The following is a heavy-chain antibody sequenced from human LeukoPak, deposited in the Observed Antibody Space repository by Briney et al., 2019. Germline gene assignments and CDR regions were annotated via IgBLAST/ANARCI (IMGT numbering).Heavy chain of an antibody. D-gene: IGHD1-26*01. V-gene: IGHV3-23*01. CDR1: GVTFSSYA. CDR3: AKDTVGATDSLFDY. CDR2: ISGSGGST. Sequence: GGSLRLSCEASGVTFSSYAMSWVRQAPGKGLEWVSAISGSGGSTYYADSVKGRFTISRDNSKNTLYLQMNSLRAEDTAVYYCAKDTVGATDSLFDYWGQGTLVTVSS. J-gene: IGHJ4*02.